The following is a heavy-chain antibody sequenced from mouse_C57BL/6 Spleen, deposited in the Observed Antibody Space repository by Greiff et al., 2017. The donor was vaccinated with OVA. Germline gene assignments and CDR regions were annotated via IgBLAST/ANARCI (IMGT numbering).Heavy chain of an antibody. CDR1: GYTFTEYT. V-gene: IGHV1-62-2*01. CDR3: ARHEETGPNVPYYYAMDY. D-gene: IGHD4-1*01. CDR2: FYPGSGSI. Sequence: VQLQQSGAELVKPGASVKLSCKASGYTFTEYTIHWVKQRSGQGLEWIGWFYPGSGSIKYNEKFKDKATLTADKSSSTVYMELSRLTSEDSAVYFCARHEETGPNVPYYYAMDYWGQGTSVTVSS. J-gene: IGHJ4*01.